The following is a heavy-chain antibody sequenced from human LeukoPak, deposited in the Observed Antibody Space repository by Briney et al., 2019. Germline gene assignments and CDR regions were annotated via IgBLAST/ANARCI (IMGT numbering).Heavy chain of an antibody. CDR1: GYTYTSYE. CDR3: ARGTVGSNSFDY. V-gene: IGHV1-69*04. CDR2: IIPILGIA. D-gene: IGHD4-11*01. Sequence: SVKVSCKASGYTYTSYEISWVRQAPGQGPEWMGRIIPILGIANYAQKFQGRVTITADKSTSTAYMELSSLRSEDTAVYYCARGTVGSNSFDYWGQGTLVTVSS. J-gene: IGHJ4*02.